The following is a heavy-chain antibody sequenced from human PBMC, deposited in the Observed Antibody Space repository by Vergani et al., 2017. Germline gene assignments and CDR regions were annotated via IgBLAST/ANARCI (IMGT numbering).Heavy chain of an antibody. D-gene: IGHD6-19*01. Sequence: EVQLVESGGGLVKPGGSLRLSCAASGFTFSSYSMNWVRQAPGKGLEWVSSISSSSGGSTYYADSVKGRFTISRDNSKNTLYLQMNSLRAEDTAVYYCAKGDSIAVAGLVDYWGQGTLVTVSS. J-gene: IGHJ4*02. V-gene: IGHV3-23*04. CDR3: AKGDSIAVAGLVDY. CDR2: SSSSGGST. CDR1: GFTFSSYS.